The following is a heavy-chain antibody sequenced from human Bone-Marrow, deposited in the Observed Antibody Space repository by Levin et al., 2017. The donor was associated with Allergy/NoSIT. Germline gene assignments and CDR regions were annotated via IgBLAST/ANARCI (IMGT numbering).Heavy chain of an antibody. J-gene: IGHJ6*02. D-gene: IGHD6-19*01. V-gene: IGHV3-21*06. CDR3: ARSQGRSGWSYYYYGMGV. CDR1: GFAFNTHD. Sequence: PGGSLRLSCRGSGFAFNTHDMNWVRQAPGQGLEWVSSISGNSHYVYYADSVKGRFSISRDNAKNSMFLHMNSLRVEDTAVYYCARSQGRSGWSYYYYGMGVWGRGTTLTVSS. CDR2: ISGNSHYV.